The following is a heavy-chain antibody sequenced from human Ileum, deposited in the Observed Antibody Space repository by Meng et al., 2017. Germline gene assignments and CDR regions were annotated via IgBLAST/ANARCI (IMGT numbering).Heavy chain of an antibody. D-gene: IGHD3-10*01. CDR1: GGSISSSIW. Sequence: QVQLQESGPGLVKPSATLSLTCPVSGGSISSSIWWSWVRQPPEKGLEWIGEIHHSGTTNYSPSLKSRLTISVDKSKNQFSLKLQSVTAADTAVYFCARGVVSGSHYNTYWGQGILVTVSS. CDR2: IHHSGTT. V-gene: IGHV4-4*02. J-gene: IGHJ4*02. CDR3: ARGVVSGSHYNTY.